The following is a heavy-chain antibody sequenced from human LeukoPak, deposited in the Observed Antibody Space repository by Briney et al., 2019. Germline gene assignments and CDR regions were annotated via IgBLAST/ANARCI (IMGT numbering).Heavy chain of an antibody. CDR3: AKERTDSSGYYENYFDY. Sequence: GGSLRLSCAASGFTFSSYSMNWVRQAPGKGLEWVSAISGSGGSTYYADSVKGRFTISRDNSKNTLYLQMNSLRAEDTAVYYCAKERTDSSGYYENYFDYWGQGTLVTVSS. J-gene: IGHJ4*02. CDR1: GFTFSSYS. D-gene: IGHD3-22*01. CDR2: ISGSGGST. V-gene: IGHV3-23*01.